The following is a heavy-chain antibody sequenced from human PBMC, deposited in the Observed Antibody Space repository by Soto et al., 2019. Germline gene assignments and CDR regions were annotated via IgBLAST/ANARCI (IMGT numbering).Heavy chain of an antibody. CDR3: AKDSYCSGGSCYIDY. Sequence: GGSLRLSCAASGFTFSSYWMYWVRQAPGKGLVWVSRTNSDGSDTSYADSVKGRFTISRDNSKNTLYLQMNSLRAEDTAVYYCAKDSYCSGGSCYIDYWGQGTLVTVSS. CDR1: GFTFSSYW. D-gene: IGHD2-15*01. J-gene: IGHJ4*02. CDR2: TNSDGSDT. V-gene: IGHV3-74*01.